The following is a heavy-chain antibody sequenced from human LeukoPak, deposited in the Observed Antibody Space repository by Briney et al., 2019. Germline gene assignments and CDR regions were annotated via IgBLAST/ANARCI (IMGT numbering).Heavy chain of an antibody. V-gene: IGHV3-66*01. Sequence: TGGSLRLSCAASGFTVGNNYMNWVRQAPGKGLEWVSLIFSHGETSYADSVKGRFTISRDNSKNTLYLQMNGLRVEDTAVYYCAKGSSSSRPYYFDSWGQGTLVTVSS. CDR3: AKGSSSSRPYYFDS. CDR2: IFSHGET. D-gene: IGHD6-6*01. J-gene: IGHJ4*02. CDR1: GFTVGNNY.